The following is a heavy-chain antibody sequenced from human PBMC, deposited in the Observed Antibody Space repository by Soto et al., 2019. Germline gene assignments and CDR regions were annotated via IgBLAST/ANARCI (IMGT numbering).Heavy chain of an antibody. CDR1: GGSISSYY. V-gene: IGHV4-59*01. CDR2: IYYSGST. J-gene: IGHJ4*02. D-gene: IGHD1-26*01. Sequence: PSETLSLTCTVSGGSISSYYWSWIRQPPGKGLEWIGYIYYSGSTNYNPSLKSRVTISVDTSKNQFSLKLSSVTAADTAVYYCARVSSGSYWDFDYWGQGTLVTVSS. CDR3: ARVSSGSYWDFDY.